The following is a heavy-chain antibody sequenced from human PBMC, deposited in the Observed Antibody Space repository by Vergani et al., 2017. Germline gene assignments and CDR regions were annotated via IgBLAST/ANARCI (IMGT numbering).Heavy chain of an antibody. CDR1: GYSFTSHD. D-gene: IGHD4-11*01. Sequence: QVPLVQSGAEVKKPGASVKVSCAASGYSFTSHDIYWVRQAPGQGLEWMGWMSPDSGNRGFAQNFQGRISMTRNTSINTAYMELSSLTSEDTAIYYCARDYSNNNYFDPWGQGTLVTVSS. V-gene: IGHV1-8*01. CDR2: MSPDSGNR. J-gene: IGHJ5*02. CDR3: ARDYSNNNYFDP.